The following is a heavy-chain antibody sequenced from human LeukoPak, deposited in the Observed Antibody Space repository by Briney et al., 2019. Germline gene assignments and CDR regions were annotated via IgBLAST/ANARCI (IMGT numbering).Heavy chain of an antibody. CDR1: GFTFDDYA. Sequence: PSGGSLRLSCAASGFTFDDYAIYWVRQSPGKGLEWVSLISGDGGSIYYADSVKGRFTISRDNSKNSLYLQMNSLRTEDTALYYCAKEDYSSSWYALDYWGQGTLVTVPS. V-gene: IGHV3-43*02. J-gene: IGHJ4*02. D-gene: IGHD6-13*01. CDR2: ISGDGGSI. CDR3: AKEDYSSSWYALDY.